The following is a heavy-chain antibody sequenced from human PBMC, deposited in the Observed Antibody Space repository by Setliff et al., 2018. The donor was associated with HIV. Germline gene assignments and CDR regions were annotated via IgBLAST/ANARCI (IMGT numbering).Heavy chain of an antibody. J-gene: IGHJ3*01. CDR3: ARREYNYLPRAFDL. V-gene: IGHV3-30*02. CDR1: GFTFSSYG. Sequence: GGSLRLSCAASGFTFSSYGMHWVRQAPGKGLEWVAFIQNDGNIKYYTDSVKGRFTISRDNAKNSMYLQMNSLRAEDTAVYYCARREYNYLPRAFDLWGQGTTVTVSS. CDR2: IQNDGNIK. D-gene: IGHD1-1*01.